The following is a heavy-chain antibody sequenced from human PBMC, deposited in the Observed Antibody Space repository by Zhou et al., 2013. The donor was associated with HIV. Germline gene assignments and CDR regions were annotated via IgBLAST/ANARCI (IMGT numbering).Heavy chain of an antibody. CDR1: GYSFTGYY. V-gene: IGHV1-2*02. D-gene: IGHD1-26*01. CDR3: ARARSGSYSLFDY. CDR2: INPNSGGT. J-gene: IGHJ4*02. Sequence: QVQLVQSGAEVKKPGASVKVSCKTSGYSFTGYYMHWVRQAPGQGLEWMGWINPNSGGTNYVQKFQGRVTMTRDTSISTAYMELRSDDTAVYYCARARSGSYSLFDYWGQGTLVTVSS.